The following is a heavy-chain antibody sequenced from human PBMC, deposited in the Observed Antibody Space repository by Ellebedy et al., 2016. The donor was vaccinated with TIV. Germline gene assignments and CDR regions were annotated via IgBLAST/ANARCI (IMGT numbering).Heavy chain of an antibody. J-gene: IGHJ3*02. V-gene: IGHV3-11*06. CDR3: TTGARPAYDI. CDR1: GFTFSDYY. CDR2: ISSSSSYT. Sequence: GESLKISXAASGFTFSDYYMSWIRQAPGKGLEWVSYISSSSSYTNYADSVKGRFTISRDNAKNTVYLQMNSLRAEDAALYYCTTGARPAYDIWGQGTVVTVSS.